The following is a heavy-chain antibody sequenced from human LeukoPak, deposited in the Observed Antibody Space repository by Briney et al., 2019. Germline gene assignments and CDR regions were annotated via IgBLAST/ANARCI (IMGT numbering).Heavy chain of an antibody. D-gene: IGHD3-9*01. CDR1: GGSISSGSYY. CDR3: ARLVAYYYYYYMDV. J-gene: IGHJ6*03. Sequence: SETLSLTCTVSGGSISSGSYYWSWIRQPAGKGLEWIGRIYTSGSTNYNPSLKSRVTISVDTSKNQFSLKLSSVTAADTAVYYCARLVAYYYYYYMDVWGKGTTVTVSS. V-gene: IGHV4-61*02. CDR2: IYTSGST.